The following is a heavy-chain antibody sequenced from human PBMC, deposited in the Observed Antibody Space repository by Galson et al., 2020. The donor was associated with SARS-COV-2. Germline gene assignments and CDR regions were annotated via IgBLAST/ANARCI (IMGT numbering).Heavy chain of an antibody. Sequence: ETSETLSLTCTVSAGSISSGGYYWSWIRHHPGKGLEWIRYIYYTGSTYYNPSLKSPVTISVDTSKNQFSLKLSSVTAADTAVYYCARAPITVIVGVNACDIWVLGTMVTVSS. V-gene: IGHV4-31*01. CDR3: ARAPITVIVGVNACDI. D-gene: IGHD3-22*01. J-gene: IGHJ3*02. CDR1: AGSISSGGYY. CDR2: IYYTGST.